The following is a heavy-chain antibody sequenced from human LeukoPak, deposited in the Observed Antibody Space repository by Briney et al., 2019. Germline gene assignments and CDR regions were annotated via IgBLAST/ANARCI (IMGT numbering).Heavy chain of an antibody. CDR3: ARRRRGYSSSWYDY. CDR1: GYSISSGYY. V-gene: IGHV4-38-2*02. CDR2: IYHSGST. J-gene: IGHJ4*02. D-gene: IGHD6-13*01. Sequence: PSETLSLTCTVSGYSISSGYYWGWIRQPPGKGLEWIGSIYHSGSTYYNPSLKSRVTISVDTSKNQFSLKLSSVTAADTAVYYCARRRRGYSSSWYDYWGQGTLVTVSS.